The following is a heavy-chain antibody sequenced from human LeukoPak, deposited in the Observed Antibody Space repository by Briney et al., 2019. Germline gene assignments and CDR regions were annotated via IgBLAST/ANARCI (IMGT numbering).Heavy chain of an antibody. CDR1: GFTFSNAW. Sequence: GRSLRLSCAASGFTFSNAWMSWVRQAPGKGLEWVGRIKSKTDGGTTDYAAPVKGRFTISRDDSKNTLYLQMNSLKTEDTAVYYCYSSSWDYYFDYWGQGTLVTVSS. CDR3: YSSSWDYYFDY. V-gene: IGHV3-15*01. D-gene: IGHD6-13*01. J-gene: IGHJ4*02. CDR2: IKSKTDGGTT.